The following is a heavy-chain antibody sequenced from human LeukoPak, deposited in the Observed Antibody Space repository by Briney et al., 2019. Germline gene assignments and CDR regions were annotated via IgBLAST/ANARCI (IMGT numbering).Heavy chain of an antibody. CDR2: IYYSGST. D-gene: IGHD5-12*01. J-gene: IGHJ4*02. CDR1: GGSISSSSYY. CDR3: ARGGSGYGAFDY. Sequence: PSETLSLTCTVSGGSISSSSYYWGWIRQPPGKGLEWIGSIYYSGSTYYNPSLKSRVTISVDTSKNQFSLKLSSVTAADTAVYYCARGGSGYGAFDYWGQGTLVTVSS. V-gene: IGHV4-39*01.